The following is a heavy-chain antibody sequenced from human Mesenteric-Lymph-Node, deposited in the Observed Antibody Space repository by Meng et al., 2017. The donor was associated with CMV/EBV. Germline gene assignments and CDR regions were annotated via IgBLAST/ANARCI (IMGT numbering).Heavy chain of an antibody. V-gene: IGHV1-46*01. J-gene: IGHJ4*02. Sequence: ASVKVSCKPSGYTFTTSHVHWVRQAPGQGLEWMGIIDLRAGNTAYAQNFQGRLTMTEDTSTSTVYMELSSLRSDDTALYYCALRSGGSLYYFDSWGQGTRVTVSS. CDR3: ALRSGGSLYYFDS. D-gene: IGHD2-15*01. CDR2: IDLRAGNT. CDR1: GYTFTTSH.